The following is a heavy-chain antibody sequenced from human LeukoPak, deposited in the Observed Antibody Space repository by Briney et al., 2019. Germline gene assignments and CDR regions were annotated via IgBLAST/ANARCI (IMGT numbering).Heavy chain of an antibody. J-gene: IGHJ4*02. D-gene: IGHD3-10*01. CDR2: ISFGGHET. CDR1: GFTFSRYA. Sequence: GRSLRLSCAASGFTFSRYALHWVRQAPGKGLEWVAVISFGGHETYYADSVRGRFTISRDHSKNTLYLQMNNLGADDTAVYYCARAGRGLGYYFDYWGQGALVTVSS. V-gene: IGHV3-30*04. CDR3: ARAGRGLGYYFDY.